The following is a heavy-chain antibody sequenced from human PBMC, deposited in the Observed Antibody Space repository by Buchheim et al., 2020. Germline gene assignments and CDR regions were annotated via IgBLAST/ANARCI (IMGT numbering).Heavy chain of an antibody. CDR1: GFTFSSYS. Sequence: EVQLVESGGGLVKPGGSLRLPCAASGFTFSSYSMNWVRQAPGKGLEWVSSITSSSSYKYYADSVKGRFTISRDNAKNSLYLQMNSLRAEDTAVYYCARYKKRAADGYHGMDVWGQGTTITVSS. CDR3: ARYKKRAADGYHGMDV. D-gene: IGHD6-13*01. CDR2: ITSSSSYK. V-gene: IGHV3-21*01. J-gene: IGHJ6*02.